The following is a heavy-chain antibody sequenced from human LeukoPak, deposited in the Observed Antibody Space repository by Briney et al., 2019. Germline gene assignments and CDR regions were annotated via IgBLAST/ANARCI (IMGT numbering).Heavy chain of an antibody. Sequence: SETLSLTRTVPRGSLSSYFWSCIRQPPREGRGWIGDIYYSGSTNYNPSLKSRVAMSVDTSKNQFSLKLSSVTAADTAVYYCAGGPIVGATSFDYWGQGTLVTVSS. V-gene: IGHV4-59*01. CDR2: IYYSGST. D-gene: IGHD1-26*01. CDR1: RGSLSSYF. CDR3: AGGPIVGATSFDY. J-gene: IGHJ4*02.